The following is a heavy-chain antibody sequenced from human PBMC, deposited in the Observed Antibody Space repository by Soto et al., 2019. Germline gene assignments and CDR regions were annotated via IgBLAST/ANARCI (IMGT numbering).Heavy chain of an antibody. Sequence: QEQLQESGPGLVKPSQTLSLTCTVSGDSISSAGHYWSWIRQHPGKGLEWIGYIYYSGTTYNNPSHRSRIIISVDTSKNQFSLKLSSVTAADTAMYYCARYTEAYFDYWGQGILVTVSS. CDR2: IYYSGTT. V-gene: IGHV4-31*03. J-gene: IGHJ4*02. CDR3: ARYTEAYFDY. CDR1: GDSISSAGHY. D-gene: IGHD2-2*02.